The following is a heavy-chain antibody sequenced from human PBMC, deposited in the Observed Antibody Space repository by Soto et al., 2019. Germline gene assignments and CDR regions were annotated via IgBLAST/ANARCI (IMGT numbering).Heavy chain of an antibody. CDR1: GGSFSGYY. V-gene: IGHV4-34*01. D-gene: IGHD5-12*01. Sequence: GPGPGQPSETLSLTCAVYGGSFSGYYWSWIRQPPGKGLEWIGEINHSGSTNYNPSLKSRVTISVDTSKNQFSLKLSSVTAADTAVYYCARGRGNIVATIHAFDIWGQGTMVTVSS. CDR2: INHSGST. CDR3: ARGRGNIVATIHAFDI. J-gene: IGHJ3*02.